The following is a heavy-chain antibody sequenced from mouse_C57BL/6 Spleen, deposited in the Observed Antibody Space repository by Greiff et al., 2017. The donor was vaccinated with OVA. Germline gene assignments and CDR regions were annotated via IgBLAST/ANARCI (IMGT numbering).Heavy chain of an antibody. V-gene: IGHV5-9-1*02. CDR1: GFTFSSYA. CDR2: ISSGGDYI. CDR3: TRVYYDYDGFYFDY. Sequence: EVKLMESGEGLVKPGGSLKLSCAASGFTFSSYAMSWVRQTPEKRLEWVAYISSGGDYIYYADTVKGRFTISRDNARNTLYLQMSSLKSEDTAMYYCTRVYYDYDGFYFDYWGQGTTLTVSS. J-gene: IGHJ2*01. D-gene: IGHD2-4*01.